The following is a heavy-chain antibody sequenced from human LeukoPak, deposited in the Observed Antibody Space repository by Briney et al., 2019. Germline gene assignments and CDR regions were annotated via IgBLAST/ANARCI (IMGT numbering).Heavy chain of an antibody. CDR3: ASDYYDSSGEFPY. Sequence: ASVKVSCKASGYTFTGYYMDWVRQAPGQGLEWMGWINPNSGGTNYAQKFQGRVTMTRDTSISTAYMELSRLRSDDTAVYYCASDYYDSSGEFPYWGQGTLVTVSS. D-gene: IGHD3-22*01. V-gene: IGHV1-2*02. CDR1: GYTFTGYY. J-gene: IGHJ4*02. CDR2: INPNSGGT.